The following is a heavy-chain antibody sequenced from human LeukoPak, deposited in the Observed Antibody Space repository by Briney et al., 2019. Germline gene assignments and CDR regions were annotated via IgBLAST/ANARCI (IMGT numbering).Heavy chain of an antibody. D-gene: IGHD6-19*01. Sequence: PGRSLTLSCAASGFTFSSYGMHWVRQAPGKGLEWVAAISYDGSSKYYADSVKGRFTISRDNSKNTLHLQMNSLRAEDTAVYYCAKDVRIAVTWFDYWGQGTLVTVSS. CDR1: GFTFSSYG. CDR2: ISYDGSSK. V-gene: IGHV3-30*18. J-gene: IGHJ4*02. CDR3: AKDVRIAVTWFDY.